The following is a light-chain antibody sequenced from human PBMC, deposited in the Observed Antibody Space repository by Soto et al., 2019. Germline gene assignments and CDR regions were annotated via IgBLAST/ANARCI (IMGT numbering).Light chain of an antibody. V-gene: IGLV6-57*04. Sequence: NFMLTQPHSVSESPGKTVTISCTRSSGSIASNYVQWYQQRPGSAPTTVIYEDNQRPSGVSDRFSGSIASSSNSASLTISGVKTEDESDYYSQSYDSTLFYVFGTGTKLTVL. CDR1: SGSIASNY. CDR3: QSYDSTLFYV. CDR2: EDN. J-gene: IGLJ1*01.